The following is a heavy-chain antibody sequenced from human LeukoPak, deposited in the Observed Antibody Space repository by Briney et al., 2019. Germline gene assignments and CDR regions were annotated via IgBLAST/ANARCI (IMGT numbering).Heavy chain of an antibody. Sequence: SETLSLTCTVSGGSISSGSYYWSWIRQPPGKGLEWIGYIYYSGSTNYNPSLKSRVTISVDTSKNQFSLKLSSVTAADTAVYYCARSPYYDILTGYFYSSWGYYYYMDVWGKGTTVTISS. D-gene: IGHD3-9*01. J-gene: IGHJ6*03. CDR3: ARSPYYDILTGYFYSSWGYYYYMDV. CDR1: GGSISSGSYY. V-gene: IGHV4-61*01. CDR2: IYYSGST.